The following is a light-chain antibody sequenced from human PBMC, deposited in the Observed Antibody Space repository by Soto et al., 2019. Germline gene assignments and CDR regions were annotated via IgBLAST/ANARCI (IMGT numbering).Light chain of an antibody. CDR2: GAS. V-gene: IGKV3-20*01. J-gene: IGKJ1*01. CDR3: QQYGTSRT. Sequence: GLTQSPGPLSLSPGERATLSRRASQSVTNNYLAWYQQRPGLAPRLLIYGASTRTAGIPDRFTGSGSGTDFTLTISRLEPEDFAVYYCQQYGTSRTFGQGTKV. CDR1: QSVTNNY.